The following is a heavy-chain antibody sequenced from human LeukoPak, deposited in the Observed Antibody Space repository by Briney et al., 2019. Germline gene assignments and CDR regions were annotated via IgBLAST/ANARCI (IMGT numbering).Heavy chain of an antibody. Sequence: ASVKVSCKASGGTFSSYAISWVRQAPGQGLEWMGGIIPIFGTANYAQKFQGRVTITADESTSTAYMELSSLRSEDTAVYYCARGPPDCSSTSCYAFDAFDIWGQGTMVTVSS. V-gene: IGHV1-69*01. CDR3: ARGPPDCSSTSCYAFDAFDI. J-gene: IGHJ3*02. CDR1: GGTFSSYA. CDR2: IIPIFGTA. D-gene: IGHD2-2*01.